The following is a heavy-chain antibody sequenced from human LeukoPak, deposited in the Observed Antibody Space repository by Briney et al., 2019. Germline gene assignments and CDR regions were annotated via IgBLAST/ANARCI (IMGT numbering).Heavy chain of an antibody. Sequence: PGGSLRLSCAASGFTVSSNYMSWVRQAPGKGLEWVSVIYSGGSTYYADSVKGRFTISRDNSKNTLYLQMNSLRAEDTAVYYCARDLGSLYDSSGYLDYWGQGTLVTVSS. V-gene: IGHV3-53*01. J-gene: IGHJ4*02. CDR1: GFTVSSNY. D-gene: IGHD3-22*01. CDR2: IYSGGST. CDR3: ARDLGSLYDSSGYLDY.